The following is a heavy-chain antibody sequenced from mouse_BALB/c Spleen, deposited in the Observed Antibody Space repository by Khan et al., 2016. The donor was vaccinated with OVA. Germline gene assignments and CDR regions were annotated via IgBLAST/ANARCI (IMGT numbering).Heavy chain of an antibody. CDR2: IWSDGST. D-gene: IGHD2-10*01. J-gene: IGHJ4*01. V-gene: IGHV2-6-1*01. CDR3: ARQPYYHYNIMDY. Sequence: QVQLQQSGPGLAAPSQSLSITCTISGFSLTNYGVHWVRQPPGKGLEWLVVIWSDGSTNYNSVLKSRLTITKDHTKSQVVLKMNSLQTDDTAIYVCARQPYYHYNIMDYWGQGTSVTVSS. CDR1: GFSLTNYG.